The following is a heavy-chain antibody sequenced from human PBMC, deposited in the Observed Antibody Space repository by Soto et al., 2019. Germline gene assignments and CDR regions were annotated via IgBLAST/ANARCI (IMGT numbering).Heavy chain of an antibody. CDR3: AREESHCSSTSCRDAFDI. CDR1: GYTFTSYG. V-gene: IGHV1-18*01. J-gene: IGHJ3*02. Sequence: GASVKVSCKASGYTFTSYGISRVRQAPGQGLEWMGWISAYNGNTNYAQKFQGRVTMTRDTSISTAYMELSRLRSDDTAVYYCAREESHCSSTSCRDAFDIWG. CDR2: ISAYNGNT. D-gene: IGHD2-2*01.